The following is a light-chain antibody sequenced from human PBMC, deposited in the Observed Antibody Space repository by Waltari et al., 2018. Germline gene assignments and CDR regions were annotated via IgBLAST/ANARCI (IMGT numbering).Light chain of an antibody. V-gene: IGKV3-20*01. J-gene: IGKJ1*01. CDR1: QSVSRS. Sequence: SCRASQSVSRSLAWYQQKPGQAPRLLIYGTSIRATGIPDRFSGSGSGTDFSLTISRLESEDFAVYYCQHYVHLPATFGQGTKVEIK. CDR2: GTS. CDR3: QHYVHLPAT.